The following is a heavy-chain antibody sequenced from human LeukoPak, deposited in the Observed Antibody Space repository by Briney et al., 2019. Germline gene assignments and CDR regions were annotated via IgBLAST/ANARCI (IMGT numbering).Heavy chain of an antibody. CDR3: ARDLAYSRLDY. Sequence: GGSLRLSCAPSGFSFSTYWMSWVRQAPGKGLEWVASINPDGNKKYSADSVKGRFTISRDNAENSLYLQMNSLRVEDTAFYYCARDLAYSRLDYWGQGMLVTVSS. J-gene: IGHJ4*02. V-gene: IGHV3-7*01. D-gene: IGHD5-18*01. CDR2: INPDGNKK. CDR1: GFSFSTYW.